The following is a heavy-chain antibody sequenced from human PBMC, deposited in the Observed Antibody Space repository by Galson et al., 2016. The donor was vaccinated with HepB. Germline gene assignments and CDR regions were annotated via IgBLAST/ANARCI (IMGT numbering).Heavy chain of an antibody. Sequence: SLRLSCAASGFAFSNYAMSWVRQAPGKGLEWVSLIFAGGDRTFYADSVRGRFTISRDNSKNTLYLQMSSLRADDSAVYYCAKDGCTSTSCYSYWGQGTLVTVYS. CDR3: AKDGCTSTSCYSY. D-gene: IGHD2-2*01. J-gene: IGHJ4*02. V-gene: IGHV3-23*01. CDR1: GFAFSNYA. CDR2: IFAGGDRT.